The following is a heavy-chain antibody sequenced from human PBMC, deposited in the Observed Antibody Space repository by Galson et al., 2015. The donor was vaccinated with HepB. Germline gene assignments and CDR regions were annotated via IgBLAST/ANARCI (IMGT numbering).Heavy chain of an antibody. Sequence: SLRLSCAASGFTFSNYAMTWVRQAPGEGLEWVSTIGGTGADIYYTDSVKGRFTISRDNSKNTLYLQMSSLRLEDTAMYFCAKDLSMAVGAGRGGDAFDVWGLGTRVTVSS. V-gene: IGHV3-23*01. D-gene: IGHD3-3*02. J-gene: IGHJ3*01. CDR1: GFTFSNYA. CDR2: IGGTGADI. CDR3: AKDLSMAVGAGRGGDAFDV.